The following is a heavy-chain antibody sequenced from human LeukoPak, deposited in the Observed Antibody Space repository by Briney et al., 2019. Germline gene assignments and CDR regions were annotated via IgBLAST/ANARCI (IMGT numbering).Heavy chain of an antibody. D-gene: IGHD6-19*01. CDR3: VRQIGAGAFDL. J-gene: IGHJ2*01. Sequence: PSETLSLTCAVYEGSLTGYFWSWLRQLPVQGLEWIGEISIAGEINYNPSLRSRATIALDTTKNQFSLRLTSVIAADTAHYYCVRQIGAGAFDLWGRDRVVTVAS. CDR2: ISIAGEI. CDR1: EGSLTGYF. V-gene: IGHV4-34*01.